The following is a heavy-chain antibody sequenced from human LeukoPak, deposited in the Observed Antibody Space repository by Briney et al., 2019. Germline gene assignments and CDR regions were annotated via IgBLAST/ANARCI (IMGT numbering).Heavy chain of an antibody. J-gene: IGHJ4*02. CDR3: ARDLRVSSSPYYFDY. D-gene: IGHD6-13*01. V-gene: IGHV1-46*01. CDR2: INPSGCST. Sequence: GASVKVSCKASGYTFTSYYMHWVRQAPGQGLEWMGIINPSGCSTSYAQKFQGRVNMTRDTSTSTVYMELSSLRSEDTAVYYCARDLRVSSSPYYFDYWGQGTLVTVSS. CDR1: GYTFTSYY.